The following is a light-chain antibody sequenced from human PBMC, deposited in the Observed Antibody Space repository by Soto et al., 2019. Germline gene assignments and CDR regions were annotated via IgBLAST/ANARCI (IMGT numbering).Light chain of an antibody. CDR3: CSYVGSNNYV. CDR2: EVT. CDR1: SSDVGGYNY. Sequence: QPVLTQPPSASGSPGQSVAISCTGTSSDVGGYNYVSWYQQYPGKAPKLIMYEVTKRPSGVPDRFSGSKSGNTASLTVSGLQAEDEADYYCCSYVGSNNYVFGTGTKVTVL. J-gene: IGLJ1*01. V-gene: IGLV2-8*01.